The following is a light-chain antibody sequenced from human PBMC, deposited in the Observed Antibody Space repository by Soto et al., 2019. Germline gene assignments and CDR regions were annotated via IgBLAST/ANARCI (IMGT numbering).Light chain of an antibody. Sequence: QSALTQPASVSGSPGQSLTISCTGTSTDVGRYNLVSWYQQHPGKAPKLMIYEVSKRPSGVSNRFSGSKSGNTASLTISGLQAEDEAAYYCCSYAGSSTFWVFGGGTKLTVL. CDR1: STDVGRYNL. CDR2: EVS. CDR3: CSYAGSSTFWV. V-gene: IGLV2-23*02. J-gene: IGLJ3*02.